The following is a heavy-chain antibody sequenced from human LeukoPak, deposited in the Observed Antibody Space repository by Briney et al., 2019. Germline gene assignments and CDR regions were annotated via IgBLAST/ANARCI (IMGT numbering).Heavy chain of an antibody. D-gene: IGHD6-13*01. CDR2: ISYDGSNK. CDR3: ARDWAAAGTNHYYYYYGMDV. CDR1: GFTFSSYA. V-gene: IGHV3-30-3*01. J-gene: IGHJ6*02. Sequence: PGGSLRLSCAASGFTFSSYAMHWVRQAPGKGLEWVAVISYDGSNKYYADSVKGRFTISRDNSKNTLYLQMNSLRAEDTAVYYCARDWAAAGTNHYYYYYGMDVWGQGTTVTVSS.